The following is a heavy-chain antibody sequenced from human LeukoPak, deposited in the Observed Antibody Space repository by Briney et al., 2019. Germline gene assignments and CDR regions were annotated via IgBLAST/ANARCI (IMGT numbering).Heavy chain of an antibody. CDR1: GGSISRYY. CDR3: ARGPVGGATYYDGDAFDI. CDR2: IYYSGST. Sequence: SETLSLTCTVSGGSISRYYWSWIRQPPGEGLEWIGYIYYSGSTNYNPSLKSRVTISVDTSRNQFSLKLSSVTAVDTAVYYCARGPVGGATYYDGDAFDIWGQGTMVTVSS. V-gene: IGHV4-59*01. D-gene: IGHD1-26*01. J-gene: IGHJ3*02.